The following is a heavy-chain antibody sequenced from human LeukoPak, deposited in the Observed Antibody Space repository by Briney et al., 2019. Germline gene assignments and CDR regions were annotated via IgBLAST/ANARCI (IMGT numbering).Heavy chain of an antibody. V-gene: IGHV4-34*01. Sequence: SETLSLTCAVYGGSFSGYYWSWIRQPPAKGLEWIGEINHSGSTNYNPSLKSRVTISVDTSKNQFSLKLSSVTAADRAVYYCARAGWGITGNPFDYWGQGTLVTVSS. CDR1: GGSFSGYY. D-gene: IGHD1-20*01. CDR2: INHSGST. CDR3: ARAGWGITGNPFDY. J-gene: IGHJ4*02.